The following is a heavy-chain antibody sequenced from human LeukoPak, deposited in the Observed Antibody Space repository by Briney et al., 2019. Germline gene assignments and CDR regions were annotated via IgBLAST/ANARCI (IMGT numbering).Heavy chain of an antibody. CDR2: IYYSGST. D-gene: IGHD3-22*01. Sequence: PSETLSLTCTVSGGSISSSSYYWGWIRQPPGKGLEWIGHIYYSGSTNKNPSLKSRVTISIHTSTNQFSLKLSSVTAADTAVYYCARENYDSSGYKVDYWGQGTLVTVSS. J-gene: IGHJ4*02. CDR1: GGSISSSSYY. V-gene: IGHV4-61*01. CDR3: ARENYDSSGYKVDY.